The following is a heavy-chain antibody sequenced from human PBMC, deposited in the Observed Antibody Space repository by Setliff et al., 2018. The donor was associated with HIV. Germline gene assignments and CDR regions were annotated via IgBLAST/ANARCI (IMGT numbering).Heavy chain of an antibody. CDR1: GYRFTDFY. J-gene: IGHJ6*02. CDR3: ARAGSGYDSYYYYAMDV. V-gene: IGHV1-2*02. D-gene: IGHD5-12*01. CDR2: INPKSGAT. Sequence: GASVKVSCKTFGYRFTDFYVNWVRQAPGQGLEWMGWINPKSGATKNAQKFQGRVTLTRDTSINTAYMELSRLKSDDTAVYYCARAGSGYDSYYYYAMDVWGQGTTVTVSS.